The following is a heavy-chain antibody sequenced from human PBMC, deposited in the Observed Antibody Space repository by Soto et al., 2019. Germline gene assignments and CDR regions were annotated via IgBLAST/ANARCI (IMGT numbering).Heavy chain of an antibody. D-gene: IGHD2-15*01. CDR1: GYTFTSYG. CDR2: ISAYNGNT. Sequence: GASVKVSCKASGYTFTSYGISWVRQAPGQGLEWMGWISAYNGNTNYAQKLQGRVTMTTDTSTSTAYMELRSLRSDDTAVYYCARGGAVVVAATTYYYYGMEVWGQGTTVTVSS. CDR3: ARGGAVVVAATTYYYYGMEV. V-gene: IGHV1-18*01. J-gene: IGHJ6*02.